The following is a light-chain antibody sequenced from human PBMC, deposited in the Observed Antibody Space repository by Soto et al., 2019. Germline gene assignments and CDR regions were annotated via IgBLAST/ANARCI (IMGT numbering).Light chain of an antibody. CDR3: QQYGSFPET. CDR1: QSVSSSY. J-gene: IGKJ1*01. V-gene: IGKV3-20*01. CDR2: GAS. Sequence: EIVLTQSPGTLSLSPGERATLSCRASQSVSSSYLAWYQQKPGQAPRRLIYGASSRATGIPDRFSGSGSGTDFTLTISRLEPADFAVYYCQQYGSFPETFGQGTKVEIK.